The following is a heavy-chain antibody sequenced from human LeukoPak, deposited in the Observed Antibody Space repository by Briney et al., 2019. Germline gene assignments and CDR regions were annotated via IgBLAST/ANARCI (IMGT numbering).Heavy chain of an antibody. D-gene: IGHD5-18*01. V-gene: IGHV4-39*07. J-gene: IGHJ4*02. Sequence: SETLSLTCTVSGGSIRFSSYYWGWIRQPPGKGLEWIGSIYYSGSTNYNPSPKSRVTISVDTSKNQFSLKLSSVTAADTAVYYCATVAALYSYGPSPTYYFDYWGQGTLVTVSS. CDR1: GGSIRFSSYY. CDR3: ATVAALYSYGPSPTYYFDY. CDR2: IYYSGST.